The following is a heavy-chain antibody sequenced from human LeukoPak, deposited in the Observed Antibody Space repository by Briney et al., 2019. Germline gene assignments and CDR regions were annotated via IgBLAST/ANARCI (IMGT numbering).Heavy chain of an antibody. CDR2: IYYSGST. CDR3: AGEDELLRVFDI. CDR1: GGSISSYY. D-gene: IGHD1-26*01. V-gene: IGHV4-59*01. Sequence: SETLSLTCTVSGGSISSYYWSWIRQPPGKGLEWIGYIYYSGSTNYNPSLKSRVTISVDASKNQFSLKLTSVTAADTAVYFCAGEDELLRVFDIWGQGTMVTVSS. J-gene: IGHJ3*02.